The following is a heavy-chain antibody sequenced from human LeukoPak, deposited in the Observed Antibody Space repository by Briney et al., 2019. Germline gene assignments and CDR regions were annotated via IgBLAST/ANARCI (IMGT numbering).Heavy chain of an antibody. V-gene: IGHV3-30-3*01. D-gene: IGHD3-16*01. Sequence: PGGSLRLSCAASGFTFSSYAMHWVRQAPGKGLEWVAVISYDGSNKYYADSVKGRFTISRDNSKNTLYLQMNSLRAEDTAVYYCARDFWGDRMPVWWGWDYYYYYMDVWGKGTTVTVSS. CDR1: GFTFSSYA. CDR3: ARDFWGDRMPVWWGWDYYYYYMDV. CDR2: ISYDGSNK. J-gene: IGHJ6*03.